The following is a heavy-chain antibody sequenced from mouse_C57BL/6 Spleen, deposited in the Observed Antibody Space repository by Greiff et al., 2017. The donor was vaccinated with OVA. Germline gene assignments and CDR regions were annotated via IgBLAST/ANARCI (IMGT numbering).Heavy chain of an antibody. J-gene: IGHJ2*01. Sequence: QVQLQQSGAELVRPGSSVKLPCKASGYTFTSYWMHWVKQRPIQGLEWIGNIDPSDSETHYNQKFKDKATLTVDKSSSTAYMQLSSLTSEDSAVYYCARGSSGYLFDYWGQGTTLTVSS. D-gene: IGHD3-2*02. CDR2: IDPSDSET. CDR1: GYTFTSYW. CDR3: ARGSSGYLFDY. V-gene: IGHV1-52*01.